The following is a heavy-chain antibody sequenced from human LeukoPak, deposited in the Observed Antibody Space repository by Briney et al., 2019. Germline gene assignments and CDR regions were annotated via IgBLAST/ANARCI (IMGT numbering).Heavy chain of an antibody. J-gene: IGHJ3*02. CDR1: GFPFDDHP. V-gene: IGHV3-9*01. D-gene: IGHD5-18*01. CDR3: AKDIGYGAFDI. CDR2: LSRNSGSI. Sequence: QSGGPLRHSCAASGFPFDDHPMHWPPPAPGRALEGGSGLSRNSGSIGYPDSVKGRFTISRDNAKNSLYLQMNSLRAEDTALYYCAKDIGYGAFDIWGQGTMVTVSS.